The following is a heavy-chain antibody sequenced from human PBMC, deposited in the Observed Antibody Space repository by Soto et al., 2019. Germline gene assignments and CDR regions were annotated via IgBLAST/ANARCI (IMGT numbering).Heavy chain of an antibody. CDR1: GFTFTSSA. CDR2: IVVGSGNT. CDR3: AAGVNHQLGYCSGGSCSGNFDY. D-gene: IGHD2-15*01. J-gene: IGHJ4*02. Sequence: ASVKVSCKASGFTFTSSAMQWVRQARGQRLEWIGWIVVGSGNTNYAQKFQERVTITRDMSTSTAYMELSSLRSEDTAVYYCAAGVNHQLGYCSGGSCSGNFDYWGQGTLVTVSS. V-gene: IGHV1-58*02.